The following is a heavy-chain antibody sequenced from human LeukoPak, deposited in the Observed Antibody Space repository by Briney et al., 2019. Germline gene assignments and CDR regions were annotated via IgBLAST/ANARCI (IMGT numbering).Heavy chain of an antibody. Sequence: ASVKVSCKSSGYTFTSYGISWVRQAPGQGLEWMGWISAYNGNTNYAQKLQGRVTMTTDTSTSTAYMELRSLRSDDTAVYYCARAATGGNWFDPWGQGTLVTVSS. CDR3: ARAATGGNWFDP. D-gene: IGHD1-14*01. V-gene: IGHV1-18*01. CDR1: GYTFTSYG. CDR2: ISAYNGNT. J-gene: IGHJ5*02.